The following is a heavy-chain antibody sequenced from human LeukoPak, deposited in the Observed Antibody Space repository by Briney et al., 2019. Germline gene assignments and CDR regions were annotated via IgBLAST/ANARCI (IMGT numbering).Heavy chain of an antibody. CDR3: AKDISGGNSETYIDY. Sequence: GGSLRLSCAASGFTFSSNGIHWVRQAPGKGLEWVAFILYDGRYYADSVKGRFTISRDNSKNTLYLQMDSLRAEDTAVYYCAKDISGGNSETYIDYWGQGTLVAVSS. CDR1: GFTFSSNG. CDR2: ILYDGR. V-gene: IGHV3-30*02. D-gene: IGHD4-23*01. J-gene: IGHJ4*02.